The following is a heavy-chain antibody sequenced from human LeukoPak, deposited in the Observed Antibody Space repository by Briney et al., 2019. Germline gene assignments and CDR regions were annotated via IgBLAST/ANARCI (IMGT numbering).Heavy chain of an antibody. D-gene: IGHD3-22*01. Sequence: PSETLSLTCTVSGGSISSYYWSWIRQPPGKGLEWIGYIYYSGSTNYNPSLKSRVTISVDTSKNQFSLKLSSVTAADTAVYYCARVYYYDSSGYYEFDYWGQGTLVAVSS. CDR1: GGSISSYY. CDR3: ARVYYYDSSGYYEFDY. V-gene: IGHV4-59*12. CDR2: IYYSGST. J-gene: IGHJ4*02.